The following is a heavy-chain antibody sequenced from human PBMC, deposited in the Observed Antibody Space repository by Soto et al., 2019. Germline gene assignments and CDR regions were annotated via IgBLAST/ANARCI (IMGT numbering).Heavy chain of an antibody. CDR3: ARHWGAFYYYYGMDV. J-gene: IGHJ6*02. Sequence: SETLSLTCTVSGGSVSSGSYYWSWIRQPPGKGLEWIGYIYYSGSTNYNPSLKSRVTISVDTSKNQFSLKLSSVTAADTAVYYCARHWGAFYYYYGMDVWGQGTTVTVSS. V-gene: IGHV4-61*01. CDR1: GGSVSSGSYY. D-gene: IGHD7-27*01. CDR2: IYYSGST.